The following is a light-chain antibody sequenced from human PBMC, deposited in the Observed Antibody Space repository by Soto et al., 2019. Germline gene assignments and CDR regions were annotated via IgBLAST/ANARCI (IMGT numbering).Light chain of an antibody. CDR1: QGVSSY. J-gene: IGKJ4*01. V-gene: IGKV3-11*01. CDR2: DAS. CDR3: QQRSNWTPSLT. Sequence: EIVLTQSPATLSLSPGERATLSCRASQGVSSYLAWYQQKPGQAPRLLIYDASNRATGIPARFSGSGSGTDFTLTISSLEPEDFAVYYCQQRSNWTPSLTFGGGTKVEIK.